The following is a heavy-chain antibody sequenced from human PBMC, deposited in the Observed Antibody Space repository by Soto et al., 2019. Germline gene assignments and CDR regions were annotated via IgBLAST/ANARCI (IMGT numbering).Heavy chain of an antibody. Sequence: GGSLRLSCAASGFTFSSYAMHWVRQAPGKGLEWVAVISYDGSNKYYADSVKGRFTISRDNSKNTLYLQMNSLRAEDTAVYYCARDSEYQLLILYYYYGMDVRGQGTTVTVSS. CDR2: ISYDGSNK. D-gene: IGHD2-2*01. J-gene: IGHJ6*02. CDR1: GFTFSSYA. CDR3: ARDSEYQLLILYYYYGMDV. V-gene: IGHV3-30-3*01.